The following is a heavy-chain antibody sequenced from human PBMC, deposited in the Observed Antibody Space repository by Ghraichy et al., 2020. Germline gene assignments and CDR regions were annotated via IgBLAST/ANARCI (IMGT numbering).Heavy chain of an antibody. Sequence: SGPTLVKPTQTLTLTCACSGFSLTTSGMGVGWIRQPPGKALEWLALIYWNDEKDYSPSLKNRVTFTKDTSNNQVVLTMANVDPADTATYYCARFAFWRDSSDYLIRIFDYWGPGILVTVSS. V-gene: IGHV2-5*01. CDR1: GFSLTTSGMG. J-gene: IGHJ4*02. D-gene: IGHD3-22*01. CDR3: ARFAFWRDSSDYLIRIFDY. CDR2: IYWNDEK.